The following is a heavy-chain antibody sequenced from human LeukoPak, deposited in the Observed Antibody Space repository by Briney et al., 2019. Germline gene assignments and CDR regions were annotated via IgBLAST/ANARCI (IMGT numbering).Heavy chain of an antibody. V-gene: IGHV1-69*01. D-gene: IGHD3-9*01. J-gene: IGHJ5*02. Sequence: ASVTVSCTASGGTFSSYAISWVRQALGQGLEWMGGIIPIFGTANYAQKFQGRVTITADESTSTAYMELSSLRSEDTAVYYCARELNYDILTGYYLQNWFDPWGQGTLVTVSS. CDR1: GGTFSSYA. CDR2: IIPIFGTA. CDR3: ARELNYDILTGYYLQNWFDP.